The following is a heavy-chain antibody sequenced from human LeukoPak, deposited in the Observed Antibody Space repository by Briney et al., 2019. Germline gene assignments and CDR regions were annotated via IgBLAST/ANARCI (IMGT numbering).Heavy chain of an antibody. V-gene: IGHV4-61*02. CDR2: IYTSGST. J-gene: IGHJ4*02. CDR3: ARVERMGPARGEYFDY. D-gene: IGHD3-16*01. CDR1: GGSISSGSYY. Sequence: SQTLSLTCTVSGGSISSGSYYWSWIRRPAGKGLEWIGRIYTSGSTNYNPSLKSRVTISVDTSKNQFSLKLSSVTAADTAVYYCARVERMGPARGEYFDYWGQGTLVTVSS.